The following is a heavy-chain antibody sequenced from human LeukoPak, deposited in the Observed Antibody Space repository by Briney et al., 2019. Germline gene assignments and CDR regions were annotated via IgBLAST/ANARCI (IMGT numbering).Heavy chain of an antibody. CDR1: GYTFTSYY. V-gene: IGHV1-46*01. Sequence: ASVKVSCKASGYTFTSYYMHWVRQAPGQGLEWMGIINPSGGSTSYAQKFQGRVTMTRDTSTSTVYMELSSLRSEDTAVYYCARHRIAAAVAYYYYGMDVWGQGTTVTVSS. CDR3: ARHRIAAAVAYYYYGMDV. D-gene: IGHD6-13*01. J-gene: IGHJ6*02. CDR2: INPSGGST.